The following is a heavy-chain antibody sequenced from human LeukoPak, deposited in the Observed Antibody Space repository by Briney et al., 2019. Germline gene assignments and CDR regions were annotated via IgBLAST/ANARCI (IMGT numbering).Heavy chain of an antibody. CDR3: AKEIWPTVTITGRTYFDY. CDR1: GFTFRSYW. J-gene: IGHJ4*02. V-gene: IGHV3-7*01. CDR2: IKQDGSEK. D-gene: IGHD4-17*01. Sequence: GGSLRLSCAASGFTFRSYWMSWVRQAPGKGLEWVANIKQDGSEKYYVDSVRGRFTISRDNSKTTLYLQMNSLRAEDTAVYYCAKEIWPTVTITGRTYFDYWGQATLVTVSS.